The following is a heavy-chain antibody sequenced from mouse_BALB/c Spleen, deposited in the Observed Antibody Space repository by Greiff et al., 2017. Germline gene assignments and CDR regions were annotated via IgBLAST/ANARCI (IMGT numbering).Heavy chain of an antibody. Sequence: EVQLQQSGAELVKPGASVKLSCTASGFTFTDSYMHWVKQKPEQGLEWIGRIDPANGNTKYDPKFQGKATITADTSSNTAYLQLSSVTSEDSAVYYCAEGIMVYFDYWGQGTTLTVSS. CDR3: AEGIMVYFDY. CDR1: GFTFTDSY. D-gene: IGHD2-3*01. J-gene: IGHJ2*01. V-gene: IGHV14-3*02. CDR2: IDPANGNT.